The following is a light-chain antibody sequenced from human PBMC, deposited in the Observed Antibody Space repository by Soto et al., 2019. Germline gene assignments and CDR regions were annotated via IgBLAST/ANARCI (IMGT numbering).Light chain of an antibody. J-gene: IGLJ1*01. CDR2: EVS. CDR3: SSYGGINSPDV. CDR1: SSDVSYYNY. Sequence: QSALNQPPSASGSPGQSVTISCTGTSSDVSYYNYVSWYQQHPGKAPKLMIYEVSKRPSGVPDRFSGSKSGNTASLTVSGLQAEDDADYYCSSYGGINSPDVFGTVTKLSVL. V-gene: IGLV2-8*01.